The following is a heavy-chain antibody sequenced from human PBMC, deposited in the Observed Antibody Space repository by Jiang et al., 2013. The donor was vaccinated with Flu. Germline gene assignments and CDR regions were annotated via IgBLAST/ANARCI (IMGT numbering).Heavy chain of an antibody. D-gene: IGHD3-3*01. J-gene: IGHJ4*02. CDR3: ASYPVSYDFWSGYYRQYYFDY. V-gene: IGHV3-21*01. CDR1: GFTFSSYS. Sequence: QLLESGGGLVKPGGSLRLSCAASGFTFSSYSMNWVRQAPGKGLEWVSSISSSSSYIYYADSVKGRFTISRDNAKNSLYLQMNSLRAEDTAVYYCASYPVSYDFWSGYYRQYYFDYWGQGTLVTVSS. CDR2: ISSSSSYI.